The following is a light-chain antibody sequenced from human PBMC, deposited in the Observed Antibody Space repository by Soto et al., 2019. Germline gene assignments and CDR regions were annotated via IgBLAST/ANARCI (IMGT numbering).Light chain of an antibody. CDR3: QQYYSTPFT. V-gene: IGKV4-1*01. CDR1: QSVLSSSNNKNW. Sequence: DIVMTQSPDSLAVSLGERATINCKSSQSVLSSSNNKNWLGWFQQKPGQPPKLLFYWASTRESGVPDRFSGSGSGTDFTLTISSLQAEDVAVYYCQQYYSTPFTFGPGTKVDIK. CDR2: WAS. J-gene: IGKJ3*01.